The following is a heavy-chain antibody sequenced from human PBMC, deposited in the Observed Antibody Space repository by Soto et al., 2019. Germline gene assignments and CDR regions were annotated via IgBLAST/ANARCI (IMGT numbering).Heavy chain of an antibody. J-gene: IGHJ4*02. CDR3: ASLPYCSGGSCYSDPYYVDY. D-gene: IGHD2-15*01. CDR1: GGSISSSSYF. Sequence: SETLSLTCTVSGGSISSSSYFWGWVRQPPWKGLEWIGSIYYSGDTYYNPSLKSRVTISGDTSTNQFSLQLSSVTAADTAVYYCASLPYCSGGSCYSDPYYVDYWGQGTLDT. CDR2: IYYSGDT. V-gene: IGHV4-39*01.